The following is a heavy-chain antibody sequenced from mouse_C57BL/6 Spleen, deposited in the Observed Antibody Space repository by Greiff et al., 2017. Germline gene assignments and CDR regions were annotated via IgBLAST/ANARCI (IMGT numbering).Heavy chain of an antibody. V-gene: IGHV1-50*01. CDR1: GYTFTSYW. J-gene: IGHJ1*03. CDR3: ARGSSSYFDV. CDR2: IDPSDSYT. D-gene: IGHD1-1*01. Sequence: QVQLQQPGAELVKPGASVKLSCKASGYTFTSYWMQWVKQRPGQGLEWIGEIDPSDSYTNYNQKFKGKATVTVDSSSSTAYMQLSSLTSEDSAVYYCARGSSSYFDVWGTGTTVTVSS.